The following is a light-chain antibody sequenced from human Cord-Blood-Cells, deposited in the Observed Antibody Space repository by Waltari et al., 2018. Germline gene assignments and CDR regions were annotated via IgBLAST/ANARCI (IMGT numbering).Light chain of an antibody. CDR1: TRDVGSYNL. J-gene: IGLJ3*02. CDR3: CSYAGSSTWV. CDR2: EVI. Sequence: QSALPQPPSVSGSPGQSITIPSTGTTRDVGSYNLVLWYQPHPGKAPKIMIYEVIKRPSGVSNRCSGSKSGNTASLTISGLQAEDEADYYCCSYAGSSTWVFGRGTKLTVL. V-gene: IGLV2-23*02.